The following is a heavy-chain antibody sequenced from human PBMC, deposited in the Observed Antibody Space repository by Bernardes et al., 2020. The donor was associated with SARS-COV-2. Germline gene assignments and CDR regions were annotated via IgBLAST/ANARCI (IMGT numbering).Heavy chain of an antibody. CDR2: IWYDGSNK. CDR3: ARDRGDCTGGVCPNWFDP. V-gene: IGHV3-33*08. CDR1: GFTFSSYG. J-gene: IGHJ5*02. D-gene: IGHD2-8*02. Sequence: GGSLRLSCAASGFTFSSYGMHWVRQAPGKGLEWVAVIWYDGSNKYYADSVKGRFTISRDNSKNTLYLQMNSLRAEDTAVYYCARDRGDCTGGVCPNWFDPWGQGTLVTVSS.